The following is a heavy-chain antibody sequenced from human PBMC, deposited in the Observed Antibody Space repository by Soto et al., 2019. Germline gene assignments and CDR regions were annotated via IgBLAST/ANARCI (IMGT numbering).Heavy chain of an antibody. CDR2: ISYDGSNK. CDR3: ARGDDSSGYYSYYFDY. Sequence: SGGSLRLSCAASGFTFSSYAMHWVRQAPGKGLEWVAVISYDGSNKYYADSVKGRFTISRDNSKNTLYLQMNSLRAEDTAVYCCARGDDSSGYYSYYFDYWGQGTLVTVSS. J-gene: IGHJ4*02. CDR1: GFTFSSYA. D-gene: IGHD3-22*01. V-gene: IGHV3-30-3*01.